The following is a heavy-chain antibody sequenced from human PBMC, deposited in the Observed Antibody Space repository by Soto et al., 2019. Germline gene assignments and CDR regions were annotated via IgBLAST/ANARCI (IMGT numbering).Heavy chain of an antibody. CDR1: GFTFSSYA. J-gene: IGHJ6*02. D-gene: IGHD2-15*01. CDR3: AKGGNSFYGMDV. Sequence: EVQLLESGGGLVQPGGSLRLPCAASGFTFSSYAMSWVRQAPGKGLEWVSAISGSGGSTYYADSVKGRFTISRDNSKNTLYLQMNSLRAEDTAVYYCAKGGNSFYGMDVWGQGTTVTVSS. CDR2: ISGSGGST. V-gene: IGHV3-23*01.